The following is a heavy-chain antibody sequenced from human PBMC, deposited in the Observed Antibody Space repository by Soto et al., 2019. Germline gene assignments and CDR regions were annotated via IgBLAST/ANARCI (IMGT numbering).Heavy chain of an antibody. D-gene: IGHD1-7*01. Sequence: GGSLRLSCAASGFTFDDYAMHWVRQAPGKGLEWVSGISWNSGSIGYADSVKGRFTISRDNAKNSLYLQMSSLRAEDTALYYCAKDGKLELGVSLFDPWGQGTLVIVSS. J-gene: IGHJ5*02. CDR3: AKDGKLELGVSLFDP. CDR2: ISWNSGSI. V-gene: IGHV3-9*01. CDR1: GFTFDDYA.